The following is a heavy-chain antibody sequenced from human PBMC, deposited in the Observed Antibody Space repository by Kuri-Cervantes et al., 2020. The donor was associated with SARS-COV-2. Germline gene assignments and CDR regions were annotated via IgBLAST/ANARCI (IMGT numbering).Heavy chain of an antibody. J-gene: IGHJ4*02. CDR1: GFTFSSYG. Sequence: GESLKISCAASGFTFSSYGMHWARQAPGKGLEWVAFIRYDGSNKYYADSVKGRFTISRDNSKNTLYLQMNSLRAEDTAVYYCAKDRRGSGPFDYWGQGTLVTDSS. CDR2: IRYDGSNK. D-gene: IGHD3-10*01. V-gene: IGHV3-30*02. CDR3: AKDRRGSGPFDY.